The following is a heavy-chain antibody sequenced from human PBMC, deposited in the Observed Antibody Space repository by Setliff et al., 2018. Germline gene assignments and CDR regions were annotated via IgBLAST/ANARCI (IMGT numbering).Heavy chain of an antibody. CDR1: GDSISSGDYF. CDR2: IYHSGSA. D-gene: IGHD1-26*01. J-gene: IGHJ3*01. Sequence: SETLSLTCTVSGDSISSGDYFWSWIRQPPGKGLEWIVYIYHSGSAYYNPSLKSRVTMSVDTSKNQFSLHLTSVTAADTAVYYCAREVGASTSSDAFDVWGQGMMVTVSS. CDR3: AREVGASTSSDAFDV. V-gene: IGHV4-30-4*08.